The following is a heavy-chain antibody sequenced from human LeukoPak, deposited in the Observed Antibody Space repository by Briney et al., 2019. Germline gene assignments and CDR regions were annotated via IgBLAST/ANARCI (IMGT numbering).Heavy chain of an antibody. D-gene: IGHD3-10*01. CDR3: ARDFRTMAREISIAYLGY. CDR1: GGSISSDY. J-gene: IGHJ4*02. Sequence: PSETLSLTCTVSGGSISSDYWSWIRQPPGKGLEWIGSIYYSGSTYYNPSLKSRVTISVDTSKNQFSLKLSSVTAADTAVYYCARDFRTMAREISIAYLGYWGQGTLVTVSS. CDR2: IYYSGST. V-gene: IGHV4-39*07.